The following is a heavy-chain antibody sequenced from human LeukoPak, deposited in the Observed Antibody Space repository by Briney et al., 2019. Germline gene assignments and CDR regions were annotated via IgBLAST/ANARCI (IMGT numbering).Heavy chain of an antibody. CDR2: IYPGDSDT. CDR3: ARHDYGDSGLYDY. V-gene: IGHV5-51*01. Sequence: GESLKISCKGSGYNFTSYRIGWVRQMPGKGLEWMGIIYPGDSDTRYSPSFQGQVTISADKSISTAYLQWSSLKASDSAMYYCARHDYGDSGLYDYWGQGTLVTISS. J-gene: IGHJ4*02. CDR1: GYNFTSYR. D-gene: IGHD4-17*01.